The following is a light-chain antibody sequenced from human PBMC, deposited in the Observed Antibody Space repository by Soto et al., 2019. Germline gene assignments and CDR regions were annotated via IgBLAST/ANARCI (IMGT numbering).Light chain of an antibody. Sequence: EIVLMQSPGTLSLSPGERATLSCRASQSVRSNYLAWYQQKPGQAPRLLIYGASSRATGIPDRFGGSGSGTDFTLTISRLEPEDFAVYYCQQYGSSYTFGQGTKLEIK. CDR2: GAS. CDR1: QSVRSNY. V-gene: IGKV3-20*01. CDR3: QQYGSSYT. J-gene: IGKJ2*01.